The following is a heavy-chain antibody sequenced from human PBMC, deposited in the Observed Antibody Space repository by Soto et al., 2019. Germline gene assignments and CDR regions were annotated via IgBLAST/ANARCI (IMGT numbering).Heavy chain of an antibody. CDR1: GFTFSSYA. Sequence: GGSLRLSCAASGFTFSSYAMHWVRQAPGKGLEWVAVISYDGSNKYYADSVKGRFTIFRDNSKNTLYLQMNSLRAEDTAVYYCARGGYSYGYDYFDYWGQGTLVTVSS. CDR3: ARGGYSYGYDYFDY. V-gene: IGHV3-30-3*01. CDR2: ISYDGSNK. J-gene: IGHJ4*02. D-gene: IGHD5-18*01.